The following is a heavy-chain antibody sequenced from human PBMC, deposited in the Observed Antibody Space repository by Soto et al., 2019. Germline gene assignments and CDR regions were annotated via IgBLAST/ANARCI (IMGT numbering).Heavy chain of an antibody. CDR3: TTDSADIVVVPATFGMDV. CDR2: IKSITDGGTT. D-gene: IGHD2-2*01. V-gene: IGHV3-15*01. J-gene: IGHJ6*02. CDR1: GITFSNAW. Sequence: GGSLRLSCAASGITFSNAWMTWVRQAPGKGLEWVGRIKSITDGGTTDYAAPVKGRFTISRDDSKDTLYLQMNNLRTEDTAVYHCTTDSADIVVVPATFGMDVWGQGTTVTV.